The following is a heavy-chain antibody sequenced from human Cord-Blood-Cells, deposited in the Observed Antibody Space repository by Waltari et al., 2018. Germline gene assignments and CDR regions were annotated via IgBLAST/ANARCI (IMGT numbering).Heavy chain of an antibody. J-gene: IGHJ3*02. Sequence: QVQLQQWGAGLLKPSETLSLPCAVYGGSFSGYYWSWIRQPPGKGLEWIGEINHSGSTNYNPSLKSRVTISVDTSKNQFSLKLSSVTAADTAVYYCARPLPGDDAFDIWGQGTMVTVSS. D-gene: IGHD7-27*01. CDR3: ARPLPGDDAFDI. CDR2: INHSGST. CDR1: GGSFSGYY. V-gene: IGHV4-34*01.